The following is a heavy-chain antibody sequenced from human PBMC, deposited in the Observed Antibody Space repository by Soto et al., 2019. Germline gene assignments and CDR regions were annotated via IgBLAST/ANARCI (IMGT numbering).Heavy chain of an antibody. V-gene: IGHV1-69*12. CDR1: GDTFTIFA. CDR3: ARDLGSGYDPGDY. CDR2: IIPTIGTT. J-gene: IGHJ4*02. Sequence: QVQLVQSGAEVKKPGSSVKVSCKATGDTFTIFAISWVRQAPGQGLEWMGGIIPTIGTTNYAQRFQGRIMITGDESTGTAYMELSSLKSEDTAVYYSARDLGSGYDPGDYWGQGPLVPVSS. D-gene: IGHD5-12*01.